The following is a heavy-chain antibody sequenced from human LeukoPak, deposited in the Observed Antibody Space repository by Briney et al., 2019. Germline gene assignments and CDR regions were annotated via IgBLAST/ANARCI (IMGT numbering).Heavy chain of an antibody. V-gene: IGHV3-7*03. J-gene: IGHJ3*02. CDR2: IKQDGSEK. CDR3: ARQSSSWYYHDAFDI. Sequence: GGPLRLSCAASGFTFSSYWMSWVRQAPGKGLEWVANIKQDGSEKYYVDSVKGRFTISRDNAKNSLYLQMNSLRAEDTAVYYCARQSSSWYYHDAFDIWGQGTMVTVSS. CDR1: GFTFSSYW. D-gene: IGHD6-13*01.